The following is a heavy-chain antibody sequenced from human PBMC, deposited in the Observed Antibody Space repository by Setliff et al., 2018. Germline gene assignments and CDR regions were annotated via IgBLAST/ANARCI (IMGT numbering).Heavy chain of an antibody. CDR3: ARPGLPLRYYYGMDV. CDR2: IRYDGSGK. Sequence: LRLSCAASGFTFSSYAMHWVRQAPGKGLEWVASIRYDGSGKYYGDSLKGRFTISRDNFENTLYLQMTSLRPEDTAVYYCARPGLPLRYYYGMDVWGQGTTVTVSS. CDR1: GFTFSSYA. J-gene: IGHJ6*02. V-gene: IGHV3-30*02.